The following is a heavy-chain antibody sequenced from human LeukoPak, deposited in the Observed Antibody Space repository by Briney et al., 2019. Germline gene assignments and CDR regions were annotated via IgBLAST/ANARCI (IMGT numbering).Heavy chain of an antibody. CDR3: ARENSITRSSDY. D-gene: IGHD3-16*01. J-gene: IGHJ4*02. CDR1: GYSISSDSY. V-gene: IGHV4-38-2*02. CDR2: IYYGGST. Sequence: PSETLSLTCSVSGYSISSDSYWAWIRQPPGKGLEWIGYIYYGGSTNYNPSLKSRLTISVDTSKNQFSLRLSSATAADTAVYYCARENSITRSSDYWGQGTLVTVSS.